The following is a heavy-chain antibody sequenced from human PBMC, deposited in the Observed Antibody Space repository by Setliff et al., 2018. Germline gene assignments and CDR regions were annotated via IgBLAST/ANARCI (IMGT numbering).Heavy chain of an antibody. D-gene: IGHD3-22*01. V-gene: IGHV3-7*01. J-gene: IGHJ1*01. CDR1: GGSMRSISYY. CDR3: ARVGRVGYYESFQY. CDR2: INQDGSEK. Sequence: PSETLSLTCTVSGGSMRSISYYWGWVRQPPGKGLEWVANINQDGSEKYYVDSVKGRFTISRDNAKNSLYLQMNSLRADDTAVYYCARVGRVGYYESFQYWGQGTLVTVSS.